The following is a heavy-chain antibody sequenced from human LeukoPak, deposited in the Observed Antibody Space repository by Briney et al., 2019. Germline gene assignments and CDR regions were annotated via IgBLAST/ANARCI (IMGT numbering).Heavy chain of an antibody. V-gene: IGHV3-7*01. CDR2: INLVGSVR. Sequence: GGSLRLSCAASGLTFSGYWMSWARQAAGKGLEWVANINLVGSVRHYVDSARGRFTIPRDHAKSSLYLQMNSLRAEDTALYYCSTSDDSSGSDWGQGTLVTVSS. J-gene: IGHJ4*02. CDR1: GLTFSGYW. D-gene: IGHD3-22*01. CDR3: STSDDSSGSD.